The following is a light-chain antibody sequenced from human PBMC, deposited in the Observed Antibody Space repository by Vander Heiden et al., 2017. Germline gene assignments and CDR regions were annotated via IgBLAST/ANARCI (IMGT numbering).Light chain of an antibody. V-gene: IGKV1-39*01. CDR1: QSISSY. CDR3: QQSYSTPYT. CDR2: AAS. J-gene: IGKJ2*01. Sequence: DIQMTQSPSSLSASVADRVTITCRASQSISSYLNWYQQKPGKAPKLLIYAASSLQSGGRSRFSGSGSGTDFTLTISSLQPEDFATYYCQQSYSTPYTFGQGTKLEIK.